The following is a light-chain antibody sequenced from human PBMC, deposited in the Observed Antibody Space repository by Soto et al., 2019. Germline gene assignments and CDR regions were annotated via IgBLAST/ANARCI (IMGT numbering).Light chain of an antibody. CDR3: QQYHNWPA. J-gene: IGKJ1*01. CDR2: GAA. V-gene: IGKV3-15*01. Sequence: DIVMTQSPVTLSVSPGERATLSCRASQSVFSSLAWYQQKPGQAPRLLIYGAATRATGIPARFSGSGSGTEFTLTISSLQSKDFAIYYCQQYHNWPAFGQGTKVEIK. CDR1: QSVFSS.